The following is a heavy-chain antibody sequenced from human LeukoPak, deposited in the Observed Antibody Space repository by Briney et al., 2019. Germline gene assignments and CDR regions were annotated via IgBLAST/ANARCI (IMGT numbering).Heavy chain of an antibody. J-gene: IGHJ3*02. D-gene: IGHD1-26*01. CDR1: GYTFTSYG. CDR2: ISAYNGNT. CDR3: ARDRAARSGSYYMVDAFDI. V-gene: IGHV1-18*01. Sequence: ASVKVSCKASGYTFTSYGISWVRQAPGQGLEWMGWISAYNGNTNYAQKLQGRVTMTTDTSTSTAYMELRSLRSDDTAVYYCARDRAARSGSYYMVDAFDIWGQGTMVTVSS.